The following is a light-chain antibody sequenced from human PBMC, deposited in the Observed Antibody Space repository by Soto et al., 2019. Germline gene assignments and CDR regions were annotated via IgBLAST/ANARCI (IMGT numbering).Light chain of an antibody. V-gene: IGLV2-23*01. CDR1: NSDVGYYNL. CDR3: CSYAGSSTLV. CDR2: EAT. Sequence: TQPATVSGSPGQSITISCTGTNSDVGYYNLVSWYQQYPGKAPKLLIYEATRRPSGASHRFSGSKSGNTASLTISGLQTDDEAHYYCCSYAGSSTLVFGGGTKLTVL. J-gene: IGLJ3*02.